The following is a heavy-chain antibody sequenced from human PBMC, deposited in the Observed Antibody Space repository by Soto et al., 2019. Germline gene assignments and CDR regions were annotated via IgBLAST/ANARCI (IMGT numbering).Heavy chain of an antibody. V-gene: IGHV1-69*13. J-gene: IGHJ4*02. D-gene: IGHD5-12*01. CDR3: GRSPRREMATILDY. Sequence: SVKVSCKASGGTFSSHAISWVRQAPGQGLEWMGGIIPIFGTANYAQKFQGRVTITADESTSTAYMELSSLRSEDTAVYYCGRSPRREMATILDYWGQGTLVTVSS. CDR1: GGTFSSHA. CDR2: IIPIFGTA.